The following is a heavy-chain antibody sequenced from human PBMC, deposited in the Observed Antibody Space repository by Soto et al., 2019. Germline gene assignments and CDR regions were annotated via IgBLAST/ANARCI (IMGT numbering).Heavy chain of an antibody. CDR3: ASLLWFGEFLDY. CDR2: IYYSGST. J-gene: IGHJ4*02. V-gene: IGHV4-39*01. Sequence: ETLSLTCTVSGGSISSSSYYCGWIRQPPGKGLEWIGSIYYSGSTYYNPSLKSRVTISVDTSKNQFSLKLSSVTAADTAVYYCASLLWFGEFLDYWGQGTLVTVSS. CDR1: GGSISSSSYY. D-gene: IGHD3-10*01.